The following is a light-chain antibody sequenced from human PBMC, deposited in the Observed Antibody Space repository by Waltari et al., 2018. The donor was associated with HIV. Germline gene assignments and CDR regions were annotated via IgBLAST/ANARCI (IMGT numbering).Light chain of an antibody. CDR1: SSDIGAYDS. V-gene: IGLV2-8*01. J-gene: IGLJ2*01. CDR2: EVS. Sequence: SALTQPPSASGSLGQSVTISCTGSSSDIGAYDSVSWFQQHPNNAPKLLLYEVSKRPSGVPDRFSGSRSGETAFLSVSGLQPDDTAAYFCSSYGDNIRVLFGGGTNLTVL. CDR3: SSYGDNIRVL.